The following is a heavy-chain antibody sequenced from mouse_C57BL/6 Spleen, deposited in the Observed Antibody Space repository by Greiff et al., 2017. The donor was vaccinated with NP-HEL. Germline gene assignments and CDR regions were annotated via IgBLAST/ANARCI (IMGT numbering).Heavy chain of an antibody. CDR2: ISSGSSTI. J-gene: IGHJ1*03. Sequence: EVKVVESGGGLVKPGGSLKLSCAASGFTFSDYGMHWVRQAPEKGLEWVADISSGSSTIYYADTVKGRFTISRDHANNTLFLQMTSLRSEYTAMYYCARIYYGNWYFDVWGTGTTVTVSS. CDR3: ARIYYGNWYFDV. V-gene: IGHV5-17*01. CDR1: GFTFSDYG. D-gene: IGHD2-1*01.